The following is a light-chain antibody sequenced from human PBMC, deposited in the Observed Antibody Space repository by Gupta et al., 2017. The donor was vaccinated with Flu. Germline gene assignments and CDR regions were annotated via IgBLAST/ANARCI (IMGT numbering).Light chain of an antibody. CDR3: MLYMGGGIWV. Sequence: VLLPLPLSSLSPVGIVTNTCGVNSGSVSGNYYPSWYQQTPGQAPRTLIYTTSARSSGVPDRFSGSILGNKAALTITGAQADDESDYYCMLYMGGGIWVFGGGTKVTVL. CDR2: TTS. J-gene: IGLJ3*02. V-gene: IGLV8-61*01. CDR1: SGSVSGNYY.